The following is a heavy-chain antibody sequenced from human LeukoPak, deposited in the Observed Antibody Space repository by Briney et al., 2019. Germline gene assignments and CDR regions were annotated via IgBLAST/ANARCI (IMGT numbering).Heavy chain of an antibody. D-gene: IGHD2/OR15-2a*01. Sequence: SQTLSLTCAVSGGSISSGGYSWSWIRQPPGKDLEWIGYIYHSGSTYYNPSLKSRVTISVDRSKNQFSLKLSSVTAADTAVYYCARAIVGAFDIWGQGTMVTVSS. CDR3: ARAIVGAFDI. CDR2: IYHSGST. V-gene: IGHV4-30-2*01. CDR1: GGSISSGGYS. J-gene: IGHJ3*02.